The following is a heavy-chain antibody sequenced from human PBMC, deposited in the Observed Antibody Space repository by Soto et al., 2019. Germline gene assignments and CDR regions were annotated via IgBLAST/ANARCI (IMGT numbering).Heavy chain of an antibody. CDR2: ISSNGGST. V-gene: IGHV3-64*01. CDR1: GFTFSSYA. Sequence: PGGSLRLSCAASGFTFSSYAMHWVRQAPGKGLEYVSAISSNGGSTYYANSVKGRFTISRDNSKNTLYLQMGSLRAEDMAVYYCARDKNGESDDYYYYYYMDVWGKGTTVTVSS. J-gene: IGHJ6*03. CDR3: ARDKNGESDDYYYYYYMDV.